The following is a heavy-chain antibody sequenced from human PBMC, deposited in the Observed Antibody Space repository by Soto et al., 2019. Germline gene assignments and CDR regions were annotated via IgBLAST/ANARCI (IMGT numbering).Heavy chain of an antibody. CDR2: ISGSGGST. CDR1: GVTCSSYA. J-gene: IGHJ6*03. Sequence: PGGSLRLSCAASGVTCSSYAMSLVRQAPGKGLEWVSAISGSGGSTYYADSVKGRFTISRDMSTSTAYMELSSLRSEDTAVYYCAARFGVARGANYYMDVWGKGTTVTVSS. D-gene: IGHD3-3*01. V-gene: IGHV3-23*01. CDR3: AARFGVARGANYYMDV.